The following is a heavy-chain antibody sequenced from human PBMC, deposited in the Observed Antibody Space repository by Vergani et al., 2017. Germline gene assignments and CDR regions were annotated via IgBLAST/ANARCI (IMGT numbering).Heavy chain of an antibody. D-gene: IGHD2-8*01. CDR1: GFTFNSYT. CDR3: AKDRVRDGRWNFDY. CDR2: ILHSGSNS. Sequence: EVQLSESGGGLVQPGGSLRLSCAASGFTFNSYTMSWVRQTPGKGLEWFSSILHSGSNSYYADSVKGRFTISRDNSRNTLYLQMNSLRSEDTAIYYCAKDRVRDGRWNFDYGGQGTLVTVPP. V-gene: IGHV3-23*01. J-gene: IGHJ4*01.